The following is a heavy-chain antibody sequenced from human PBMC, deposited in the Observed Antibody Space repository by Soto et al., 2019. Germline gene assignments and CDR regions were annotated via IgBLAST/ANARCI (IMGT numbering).Heavy chain of an antibody. CDR2: INGGNDNT. V-gene: IGHV1-3*01. Sequence: GASVKVFCKASGYTFTSYAMHWVRQAPGQRLEWMGWINGGNDNTKYSQKFQGRVTITRDTSASTVYMELSSLRSEDTAVYYCARWRSGISGDIEAFDIWGQGTMVTVSS. J-gene: IGHJ3*02. CDR1: GYTFTSYA. CDR3: ARWRSGISGDIEAFDI. D-gene: IGHD3-16*02.